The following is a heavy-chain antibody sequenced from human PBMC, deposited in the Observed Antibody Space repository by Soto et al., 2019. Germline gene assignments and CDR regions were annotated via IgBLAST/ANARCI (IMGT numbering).Heavy chain of an antibody. Sequence: SVKVSCKASGGTFSTYTITWLRQAPGQGPEWMGRIIPVRGIANYAQKFQGRITITADKSTSTAYMELSSLRSEDTAVYYCASANRGWLQLLDYRGQGTQVTVPS. CDR2: IIPVRGIA. D-gene: IGHD5-12*01. V-gene: IGHV1-69*02. CDR1: GGTFSTYT. CDR3: ASANRGWLQLLDY. J-gene: IGHJ4*02.